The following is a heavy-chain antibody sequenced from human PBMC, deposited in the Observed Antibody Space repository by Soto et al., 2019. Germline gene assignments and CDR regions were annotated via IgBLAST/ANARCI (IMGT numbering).Heavy chain of an antibody. CDR1: GFTFGDYA. J-gene: IGHJ4*02. D-gene: IGHD5-12*01. V-gene: IGHV3-49*04. Sequence: GGSLRLSCTASGFTFGDYAMSWVRQAPGKGLEWVGFIRSKAYGGTTEYAASVKGRFTISRDDSKSIAYLQMNSLKTEDTAVYYCTSLEVDIVATTTYYFDYWGQGTLVTVSS. CDR2: IRSKAYGGTT. CDR3: TSLEVDIVATTTYYFDY.